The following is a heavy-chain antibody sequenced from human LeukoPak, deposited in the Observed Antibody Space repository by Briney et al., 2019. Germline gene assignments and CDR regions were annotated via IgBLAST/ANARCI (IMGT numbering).Heavy chain of an antibody. CDR2: MNPNSCNT. CDR1: GYTFTSYD. D-gene: IGHD3-10*01. Sequence: ASVKVSCKASGYTFTSYDINWVRQATGQGLEWMGWMNPNSCNTGYAQKFQGRVTMTRNTSISTAYMELSSLRSEDTAVYYCARVRITMVRGVTRDAFDIWGQGTMVTVSS. V-gene: IGHV1-8*01. CDR3: ARVRITMVRGVTRDAFDI. J-gene: IGHJ3*02.